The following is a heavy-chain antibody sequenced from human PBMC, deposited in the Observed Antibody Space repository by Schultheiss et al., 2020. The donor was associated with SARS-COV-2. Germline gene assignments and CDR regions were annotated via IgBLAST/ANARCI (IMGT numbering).Heavy chain of an antibody. CDR3: ARGFGTDIVVVVADGYFQH. D-gene: IGHD2-15*01. J-gene: IGHJ1*01. CDR1: GFTFSNAW. V-gene: IGHV3-33*08. CDR2: IWYDGSNK. Sequence: GGSLRLSCAASGFTFSNAWMSWVRQAPGKGLEWVAVIWYDGSNKYYADSVKGRFTISRDNSKNTLYLQMNSLRAEDTAVYYCARGFGTDIVVVVADGYFQHWGQGTLVTVSS.